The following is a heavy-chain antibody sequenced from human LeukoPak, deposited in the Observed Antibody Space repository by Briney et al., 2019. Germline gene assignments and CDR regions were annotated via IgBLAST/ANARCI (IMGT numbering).Heavy chain of an antibody. V-gene: IGHV3-23*01. CDR2: ISGSGGST. CDR3: AKIPAGYYYYMDV. J-gene: IGHJ6*03. D-gene: IGHD2-2*02. CDR1: GFTFSSYA. Sequence: PGGSLRLSCAASGFTFSSYAMSWVRQAPGKGLEWASAISGSGGSTYYADSVKGRFTISRDNSKNTLYLQMNSLRAEDTAVYYCAKIPAGYYYYMDVWGKGTTVTVSS.